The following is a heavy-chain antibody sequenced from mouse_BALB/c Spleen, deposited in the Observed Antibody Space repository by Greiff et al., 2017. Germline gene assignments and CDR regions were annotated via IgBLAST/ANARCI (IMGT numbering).Heavy chain of an antibody. CDR2: ISSGGST. D-gene: IGHD1-1*01. Sequence: EVKLMESGGGLVKPGGSLKLSCAASGFTFSSYAMSWVRQTPEKRLEWVASISSGGSTNYPDSVKGRFTISRDNARNILYLQMSRLRSEDTAVYYCARCDGITAVSPWFAYWGQGTLVTVSA. CDR1: GFTFSSYA. CDR3: ARCDGITAVSPWFAY. V-gene: IGHV5-6-5*01. J-gene: IGHJ3*01.